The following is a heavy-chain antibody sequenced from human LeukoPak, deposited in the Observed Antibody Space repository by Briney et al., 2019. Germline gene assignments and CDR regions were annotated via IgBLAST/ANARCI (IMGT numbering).Heavy chain of an antibody. V-gene: IGHV1-2*02. CDR1: GSFTGEY. D-gene: IGHD3-10*01. J-gene: IGHJ4*02. Sequence: GASVRVSCKASGSFTGEYVHWVRQAPGQGLEWLGWINPDTGGTNYAQRFQGRVTMTRDTSIRTAYMELNSLRSDDTAVYYCARDGRLTIFVRGIITEGSPPKNWGQGTLVTVSS. CDR2: INPDTGGT. CDR3: ARDGRLTIFVRGIITEGSPPKN.